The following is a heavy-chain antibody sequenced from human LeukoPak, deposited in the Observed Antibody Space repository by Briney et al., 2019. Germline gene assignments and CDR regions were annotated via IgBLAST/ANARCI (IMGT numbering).Heavy chain of an antibody. Sequence: GGSLRLSCAASGFTVITNDMTWVRQAPGKGLEWVSVLYSDGNTKYADSVQGRFTISRDNSKNTLYLEMNSLSPDDTAAYYCARGVEPLAANTLAYWGQGTLVTVSS. CDR3: ARGVEPLAANTLAY. V-gene: IGHV3-53*01. CDR2: LYSDGNT. CDR1: GFTVITND. D-gene: IGHD1-14*01. J-gene: IGHJ4*02.